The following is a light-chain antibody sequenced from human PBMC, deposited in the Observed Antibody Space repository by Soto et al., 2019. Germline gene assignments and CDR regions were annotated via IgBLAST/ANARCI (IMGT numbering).Light chain of an antibody. CDR2: DVR. CDR1: SSDVGGWDL. V-gene: IGLV2-14*03. Sequence: QSVLTQPASVSGSPGQSIVIPCTGNSSDVGGWDLVSWYQQQPGKAPKLMIYDVRIRPSGVSSRFSGSKAGNTASLTISGLQAADEGDYYCSSYTNPHSVNYVFGTGTKVTVL. CDR3: SSYTNPHSVNYV. J-gene: IGLJ1*01.